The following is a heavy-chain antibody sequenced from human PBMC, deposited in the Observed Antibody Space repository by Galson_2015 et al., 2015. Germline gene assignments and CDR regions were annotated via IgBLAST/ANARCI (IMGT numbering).Heavy chain of an antibody. J-gene: IGHJ4*02. CDR2: ISYDGSNK. V-gene: IGHV3-30*18. D-gene: IGHD1-1*01. CDR3: AKDRGAYNWNDLPDY. CDR1: GFTFSSYG. Sequence: SLRLSCAASGFTFSSYGVHWVRQAPGKGLEWVAVISYDGSNKYYADSVKGRFTISRDNSKNTLYLQMNSLRADDTAVYYCAKDRGAYNWNDLPDYWGQGTLVTVSS.